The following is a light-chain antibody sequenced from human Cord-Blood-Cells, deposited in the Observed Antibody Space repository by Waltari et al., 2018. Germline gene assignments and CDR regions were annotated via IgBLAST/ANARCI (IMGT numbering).Light chain of an antibody. Sequence: QSALTQPASVSGSPGQSITISCTGTSSDVGGYNYVSWSQKHPGKAPKLMIYDVSNRPSGVSNRFSGSKSGNTASLTISGLQAEDEADYYCSSYTSSSVVFGGGTKLTVL. CDR2: DVS. J-gene: IGLJ2*01. V-gene: IGLV2-14*01. CDR3: SSYTSSSVV. CDR1: SSDVGGYNY.